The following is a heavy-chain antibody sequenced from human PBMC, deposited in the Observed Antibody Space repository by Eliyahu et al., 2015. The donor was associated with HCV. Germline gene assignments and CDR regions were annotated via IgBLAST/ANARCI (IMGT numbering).Heavy chain of an antibody. CDR3: AREGGYDYRSGWRAFDI. V-gene: IGHV3-7*01. Sequence: EVQVVESGGGLDQPGGSLRXXCAAXGFXFXDYWMSWVRQAPGKGXEWVGNINEDGTRTYYEDSVKGRFTFSRDNAKNSLHLQMNSLRAEDTAVYYCAREGGYDYRSGWRAFDIWGQGTMVTVST. D-gene: IGHD6-19*01. CDR1: GFXFXDYW. J-gene: IGHJ3*02. CDR2: INEDGTRT.